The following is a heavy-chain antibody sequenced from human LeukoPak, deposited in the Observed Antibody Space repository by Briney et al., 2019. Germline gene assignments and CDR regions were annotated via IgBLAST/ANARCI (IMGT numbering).Heavy chain of an antibody. D-gene: IGHD6-6*01. CDR3: ARQAARPRPYYFDY. CDR1: GGSISSSSYY. Sequence: SESLSLTCTVSGGSISSSSYYWGWIRQPPGKGLEWIGSIYYSGSTYYNPSLKSRVTISVDTSKNQFSLKLSSVTAADTAVYYCARQAARPRPYYFDYWGQGTLVTVSS. CDR2: IYYSGST. J-gene: IGHJ4*02. V-gene: IGHV4-39*01.